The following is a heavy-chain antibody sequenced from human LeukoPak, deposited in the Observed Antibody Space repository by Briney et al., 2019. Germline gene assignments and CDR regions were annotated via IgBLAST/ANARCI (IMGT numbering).Heavy chain of an antibody. Sequence: SETLSLTCAVYGGSFSGYYWSWIRQPAGKGLEWIGRIYTSGSTNYNPSLKSRVTMSVDTSKNQFSLKLSSVTAADTAVYYCARDAVYCSSTSCPRHYYYYMDVWGKGTTVTVSS. CDR1: GGSFSGYY. CDR2: IYTSGST. J-gene: IGHJ6*03. CDR3: ARDAVYCSSTSCPRHYYYYMDV. V-gene: IGHV4-4*07. D-gene: IGHD2-2*01.